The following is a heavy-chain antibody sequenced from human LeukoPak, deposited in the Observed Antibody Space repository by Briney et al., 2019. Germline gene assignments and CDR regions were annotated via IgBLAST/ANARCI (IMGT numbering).Heavy chain of an antibody. V-gene: IGHV4-31*11. CDR1: GGSFSGYY. D-gene: IGHD5-12*01. Sequence: SETLSLTCAVYGGSFSGYYWSWIRQHPGKGLEWIGYIYYSGSTYYNPSLKSRVTISVDTSKNQFSLKLSSVTAADTAVYYCARGTRGYSGYAEINDYWGQGTLVTVSS. CDR2: IYYSGST. J-gene: IGHJ4*02. CDR3: ARGTRGYSGYAEINDY.